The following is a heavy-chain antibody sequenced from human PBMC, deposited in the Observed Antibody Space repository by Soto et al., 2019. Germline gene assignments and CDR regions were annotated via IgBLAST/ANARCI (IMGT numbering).Heavy chain of an antibody. CDR3: ARDGIVVVPAAISD. CDR2: ISSSGSTI. D-gene: IGHD2-2*01. CDR1: GLTFSDYY. J-gene: IGHJ4*02. V-gene: IGHV3-11*01. Sequence: GGSLRLSCSASGLTFSDYYMSWIRQAPGKGLEWVSYISSSGSTIYYADSVKGRFTISRDNAKNSLYLQMNSLRAEDTAVYYCARDGIVVVPAAISDWGQGTLVTVSS.